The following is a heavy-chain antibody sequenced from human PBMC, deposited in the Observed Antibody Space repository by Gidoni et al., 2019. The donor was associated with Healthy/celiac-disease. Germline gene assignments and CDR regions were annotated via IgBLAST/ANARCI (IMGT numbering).Heavy chain of an antibody. CDR1: GFTFSSYD. J-gene: IGHJ6*02. CDR3: ARGWSGNYYYYGMDV. Sequence: EVQLVESGGGLVQPGGSLRLSCAASGFTFSSYDMHWVRQATGKGLEWVSAIGTAGDTYYPGSVKGRFTISRENAKNSLYLQMNSLRAGDTAVYYCARGWSGNYYYYGMDVWGQGTTVTVSS. CDR2: IGTAGDT. V-gene: IGHV3-13*01. D-gene: IGHD3-3*01.